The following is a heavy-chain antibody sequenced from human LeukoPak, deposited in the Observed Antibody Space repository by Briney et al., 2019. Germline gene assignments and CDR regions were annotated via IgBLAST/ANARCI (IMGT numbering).Heavy chain of an antibody. Sequence: SQTLSLTCTVSGGSISSGGYYWSWIRQHPGKGLEWIGYIYYSGSTYYNPSLKSRVTISVDTSKNQFSLKLSSVTAADTAVYYCARGPPPALEWLFIQEYYYYYGMDVWGQGTTVTVSS. CDR1: GGSISSGGYY. CDR3: ARGPPPALEWLFIQEYYYYYGMDV. D-gene: IGHD3-3*01. CDR2: IYYSGST. J-gene: IGHJ6*02. V-gene: IGHV4-31*03.